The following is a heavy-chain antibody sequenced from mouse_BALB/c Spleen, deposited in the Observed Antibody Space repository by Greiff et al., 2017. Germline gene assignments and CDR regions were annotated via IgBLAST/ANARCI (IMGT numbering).Heavy chain of an antibody. CDR1: GYAFTSYN. V-gene: IGHV1S135*01. D-gene: IGHD1-1*01. CDR3: ATYYYGSSYAMDY. Sequence: EVKLMESGPELVKPGASVKVSCKASGYAFTSYNMYWVKQSHGKSLEWIGYIDPYNGGTSYNQKFKGKATLTVDKSSSTAYMHLNSLTSEDSAVYYCATYYYGSSYAMDYWGQGTSVTVSS. CDR2: IDPYNGGT. J-gene: IGHJ4*01.